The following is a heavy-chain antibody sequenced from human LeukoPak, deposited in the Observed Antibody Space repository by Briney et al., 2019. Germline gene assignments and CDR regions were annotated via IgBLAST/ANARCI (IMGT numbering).Heavy chain of an antibody. D-gene: IGHD5-24*01. CDR3: ARRGGDGYNPGAFDI. V-gene: IGHV5-51*01. J-gene: IGHJ3*02. Sequence: GESLRISCKGSGYSFTSYWIGWVRQMPGKGLEWMGIIYPGDSDTRYSPSFQGQVTISADKSISTAYLQWSSLKASDTAMYYCARRGGDGYNPGAFDIWGQGTMVTVSS. CDR1: GYSFTSYW. CDR2: IYPGDSDT.